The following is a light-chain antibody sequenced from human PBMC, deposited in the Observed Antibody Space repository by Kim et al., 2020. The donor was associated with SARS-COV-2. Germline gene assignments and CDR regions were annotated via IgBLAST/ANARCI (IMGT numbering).Light chain of an antibody. CDR2: DVS. Sequence: QSALTQPASVSGSPGQSITISCTGTSSDVGGYNYVSCYQQHPGKAPKLMIYDVSKRPSGVSNRFSGSKSGNTASLTISGLQAEDEADYYCSSYTSSSTYWVFGGGTQLTVL. CDR1: SSDVGGYNY. CDR3: SSYTSSSTYWV. J-gene: IGLJ3*02. V-gene: IGLV2-14*01.